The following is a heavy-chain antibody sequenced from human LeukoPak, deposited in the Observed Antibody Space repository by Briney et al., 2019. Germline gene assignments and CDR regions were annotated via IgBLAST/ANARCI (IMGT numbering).Heavy chain of an antibody. Sequence: PSETLSLTCTVSGGSITSYYWSWIRQPPGKGLEWIGCIYYSGSTNYNPSLKSRLTISVDASKNQFSLKLSSVTATDTAVYYCASLTTVTQGYFDSWGQGTLVTVSS. V-gene: IGHV4-59*08. CDR1: GGSITSYY. CDR2: IYYSGST. J-gene: IGHJ4*02. D-gene: IGHD4-17*01. CDR3: ASLTTVTQGYFDS.